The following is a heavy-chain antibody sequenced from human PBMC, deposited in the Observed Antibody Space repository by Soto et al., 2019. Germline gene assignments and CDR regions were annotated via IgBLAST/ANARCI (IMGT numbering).Heavy chain of an antibody. V-gene: IGHV3-30*18. CDR3: AKSGHPAVVTLYYFDS. CDR2: ISDDGSKK. J-gene: IGHJ4*02. D-gene: IGHD2-21*02. Sequence: QVQLVESGGGVVQPGRSLRLSCAASGFSFNNYAMHWVRQAPGKGLEWVTLISDDGSKKYFADSVKGRFTVSRDNSKNTLFLQMNSLKTEDTAVYYCAKSGHPAVVTLYYFDSWGQGTLVTVSS. CDR1: GFSFNNYA.